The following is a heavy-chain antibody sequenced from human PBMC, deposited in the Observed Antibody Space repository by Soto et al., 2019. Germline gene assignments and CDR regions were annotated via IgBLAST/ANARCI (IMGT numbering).Heavy chain of an antibody. CDR3: ARDQNNDYGDYGANYYYYYGMDV. D-gene: IGHD4-17*01. CDR2: INAGNGNT. V-gene: IGHV1-3*01. J-gene: IGHJ6*02. CDR1: GYTFTSYA. Sequence: ASVKVSCKASGYTFTSYAMHWVRQAPGQRLEWMGWINAGNGNTKYSQKFQGRVTITRDTSASTAYMELSSLRSEDTAVYYCARDQNNDYGDYGANYYYYYGMDVWGQGTTVTSP.